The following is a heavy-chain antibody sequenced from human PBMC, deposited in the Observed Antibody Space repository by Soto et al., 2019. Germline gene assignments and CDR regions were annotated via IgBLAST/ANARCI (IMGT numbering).Heavy chain of an antibody. CDR1: GGSISSGDYY. J-gene: IGHJ5*02. CDR2: IYYSGST. D-gene: IGHD6-13*01. Sequence: QVQLQESGPGLVKPSQTLSLTCTVSGGSISSGDYYWSWIRQPPGKGLEWIGYIYYSGSTYYNPSLQSRVXXXVXXSKNHFSRTLSSVTAADTAVYYCARERPAGSRLDPWGQGTLVTVSS. V-gene: IGHV4-30-4*01. CDR3: ARERPAGSRLDP.